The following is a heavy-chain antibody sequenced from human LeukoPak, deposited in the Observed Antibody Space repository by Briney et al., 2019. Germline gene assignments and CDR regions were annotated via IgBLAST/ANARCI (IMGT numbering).Heavy chain of an antibody. CDR3: ARDPFSAVRVREGGGFDY. D-gene: IGHD3-10*01. V-gene: IGHV4-4*07. CDR2: IYTSGST. J-gene: IGHJ4*02. CDR1: GGSISSYY. Sequence: SETLSLTCTVSGGSISSYYWSSIRQHAGKGLDWIGRIYTSGSTNYNPSLKSRVTISVDKSKNQFFLKLSSVTPADTAVYYFARDPFSAVRVREGGGFDYWGQGTMVTVSS.